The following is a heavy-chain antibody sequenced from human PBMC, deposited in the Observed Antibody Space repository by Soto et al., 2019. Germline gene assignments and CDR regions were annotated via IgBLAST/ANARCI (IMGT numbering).Heavy chain of an antibody. CDR1: GYIFTDYS. V-gene: IGHV1-2*02. Sequence: ASVKVSCKASGYIFTDYSVHWVRQAPGQGLEWMGYINSKNGVTNYAQKLQGRVTMTRDTSISTAYMDLNSLRSDDTAVYYCVTGPLNNGGYSNFDYWGHGALVTVSS. D-gene: IGHD1-26*01. J-gene: IGHJ4*01. CDR3: VTGPLNNGGYSNFDY. CDR2: INSKNGVT.